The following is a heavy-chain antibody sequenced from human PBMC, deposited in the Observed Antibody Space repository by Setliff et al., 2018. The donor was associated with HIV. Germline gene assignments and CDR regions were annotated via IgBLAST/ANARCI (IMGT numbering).Heavy chain of an antibody. Sequence: SETLSLTCTVSGDSISRRIYYWGWIRQPPGKGLEWIGNFYYSGSSHYNPSLKSRVTISVDTSKNQFSLKLISVSAADTAVYYCAKLLLAADMAREIDSWGQGTLVTVSS. CDR2: FYYSGSS. V-gene: IGHV4-39*01. D-gene: IGHD2-15*01. J-gene: IGHJ4*02. CDR1: GDSISRRIYY. CDR3: AKLLLAADMAREIDS.